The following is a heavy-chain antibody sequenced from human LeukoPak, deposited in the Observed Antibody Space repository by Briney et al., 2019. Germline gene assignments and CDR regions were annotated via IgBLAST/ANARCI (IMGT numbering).Heavy chain of an antibody. CDR2: IYTSGST. Sequence: PSETLSLTCTVSGGSISSYYWSWIRQPAGKGLEWIGRIYTSGSTNYNPSLKSRVTMSVDTSKNQFSLKLSSVTAADTAVYYCARLTYYCGSGSYTFDYWGQGTLVTVSS. J-gene: IGHJ4*02. D-gene: IGHD3-10*01. CDR1: GGSISSYY. CDR3: ARLTYYCGSGSYTFDY. V-gene: IGHV4-4*07.